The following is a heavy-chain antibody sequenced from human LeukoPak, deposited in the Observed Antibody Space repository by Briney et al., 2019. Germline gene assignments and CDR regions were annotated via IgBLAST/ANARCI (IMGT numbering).Heavy chain of an antibody. D-gene: IGHD1-1*01. J-gene: IGHJ4*02. V-gene: IGHV4-4*08. Sequence: SSETLSLTCTVSGGSMSTYYWSWVRQPPGKGLEWIGYIYSSGSTNYNPSLKSRVTISIDTSKNTFSLKMSSVTAADTAVYYCTRDGISFRGVWVYWGQGSPVTVST. CDR2: IYSSGST. CDR1: GGSMSTYY. CDR3: TRDGISFRGVWVY.